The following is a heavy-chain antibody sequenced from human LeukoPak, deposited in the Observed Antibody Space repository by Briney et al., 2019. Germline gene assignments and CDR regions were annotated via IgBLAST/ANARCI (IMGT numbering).Heavy chain of an antibody. CDR1: GFTFSSYA. CDR2: ISGSGGST. D-gene: IGHD5-12*01. J-gene: IGHJ6*03. V-gene: IGHV3-23*01. CDR3: AKGGGYEAQYYYYYLDI. Sequence: GGSLRLSCAASGFTFSSYAMSWVRQAPGKGLEWVSAISGSGGSTYYADSVKGRFTISRDNSKNTLYLQMKSLRAEDTAVYYCAKGGGYEAQYYYYYLDIWGKGTTVTISS.